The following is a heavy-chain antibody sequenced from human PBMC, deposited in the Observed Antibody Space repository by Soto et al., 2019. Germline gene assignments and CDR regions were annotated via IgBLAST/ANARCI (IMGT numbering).Heavy chain of an antibody. J-gene: IGHJ2*01. CDR2: ISGGDAP. V-gene: IGHV3-23*01. Sequence: EVQLLESGGGLVQPGGSLRLSCAGSGFTFINYAMNWVRQAPGKGLEWVSTISGGDAPFFADSVRGRFTISRDNSKNTVTLQMNNLGVDDTAVYFCARKVPGSTSRPDYWYFDLWGRGTLVTVSS. D-gene: IGHD3-10*01. CDR1: GFTFINYA. CDR3: ARKVPGSTSRPDYWYFDL.